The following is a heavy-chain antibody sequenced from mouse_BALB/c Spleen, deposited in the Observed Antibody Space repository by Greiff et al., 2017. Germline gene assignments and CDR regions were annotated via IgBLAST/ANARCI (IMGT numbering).Heavy chain of an antibody. CDR3: VHYGNLDY. CDR1: GFNIKDTY. CDR2: IDPANGNT. D-gene: IGHD2-1*01. J-gene: IGHJ2*01. V-gene: IGHV14-3*02. Sequence: VQLKQSGAELVKPGASVKLSCTASGFNIKDTYMHWVKQRPEQGLEWIGRIDPANGNTKYDPKFQGKATITADTSSNTAYLQLSSLTSEDTAVYYCVHYGNLDYWGQGTTLTVSS.